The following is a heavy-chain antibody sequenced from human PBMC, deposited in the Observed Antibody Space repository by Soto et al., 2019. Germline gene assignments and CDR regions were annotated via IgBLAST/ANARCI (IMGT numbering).Heavy chain of an antibody. Sequence: QVQLQESGPGLVMPSGTLSLTCAVSGGSVNSSNWWSWVRQPPGKGLEWIGEIYRSGSTNYNPSLKSRVTISVDKPRNQFSLKLNSVTAADTAVYYCARDARITVAGIYDDWGQGTLVTVSS. CDR1: GGSVNSSNW. CDR3: ARDARITVAGIYDD. CDR2: IYRSGST. D-gene: IGHD6-19*01. V-gene: IGHV4-4*02. J-gene: IGHJ4*02.